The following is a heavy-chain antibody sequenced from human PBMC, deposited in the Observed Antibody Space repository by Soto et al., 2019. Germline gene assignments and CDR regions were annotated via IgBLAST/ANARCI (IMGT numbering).Heavy chain of an antibody. CDR1: GYTFTSYG. V-gene: IGHV1-18*01. Sequence: QVQLVQSGAEVKKPGASVKVSCKASGYTFTSYGISWVRQAPGQGLEWMGWISAYNGNTNYAQKLQGRVTMTTDTSXXTXYXXLRSLRSDDTAVYYCARDMKPYSSGWSRVILGMDVWGQGTTVTVSS. CDR3: ARDMKPYSSGWSRVILGMDV. D-gene: IGHD6-19*01. CDR2: ISAYNGNT. J-gene: IGHJ6*02.